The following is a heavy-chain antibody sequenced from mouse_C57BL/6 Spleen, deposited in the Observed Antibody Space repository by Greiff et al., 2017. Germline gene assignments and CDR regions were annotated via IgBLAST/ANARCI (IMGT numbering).Heavy chain of an antibody. Sequence: QVQLQQPGAELVKPGASVKMSCKASGYTFTSYWITWVKQRPGQGLEWIGDIYPGSGSTNYHEKFKSKATLTVDTSSSTAYMQLSSLTSEDSAVYYCARRGHGSSLYYAMDYWGKGTSVTVSS. CDR3: ARRGHGSSLYYAMDY. CDR1: GYTFTSYW. J-gene: IGHJ4*01. D-gene: IGHD1-1*01. V-gene: IGHV1-55*01. CDR2: IYPGSGST.